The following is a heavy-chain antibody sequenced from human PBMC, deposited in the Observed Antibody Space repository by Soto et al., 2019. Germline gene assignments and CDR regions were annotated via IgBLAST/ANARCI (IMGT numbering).Heavy chain of an antibody. CDR3: ATIQQKYYFYGMDV. J-gene: IGHJ6*02. CDR1: GGTFSTYV. Sequence: SVKVSCKASGGTFSTYVISWARQAPAQGLEWMGGIIPVLGTTNYAQKFQGRVTITADEATSTFYMELSSLRSADTAVYYCATIQQKYYFYGMDVWGQGTTVTVSS. D-gene: IGHD5-18*01. V-gene: IGHV1-69*13. CDR2: IIPVLGTT.